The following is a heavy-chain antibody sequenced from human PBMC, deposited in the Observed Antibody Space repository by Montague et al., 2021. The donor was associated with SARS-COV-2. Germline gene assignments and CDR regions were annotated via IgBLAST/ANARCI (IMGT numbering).Heavy chain of an antibody. Sequence: SETLSLTCAVYGGSFSDYSWSWIRQPPGKGLEWIGEINHRGTSKYNPSLKSRVSISLDTPKNQFSLYLSSVTAADTAVYFCARGRQHFNMIVVVMTGGEYYFDYWGQGTLVTVSS. CDR2: INHRGTS. CDR1: GGSFSDYS. CDR3: ARGRQHFNMIVVVMTGGEYYFDY. D-gene: IGHD3-22*01. V-gene: IGHV4-34*01. J-gene: IGHJ4*02.